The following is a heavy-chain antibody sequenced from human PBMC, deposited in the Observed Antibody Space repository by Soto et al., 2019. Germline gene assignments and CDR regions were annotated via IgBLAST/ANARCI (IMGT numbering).Heavy chain of an antibody. V-gene: IGHV1-3*01. Sequence: ASVKVSCKASGYTFTSYAMHWVRQAPGQRLEWMGWINAGNGNTKYAQKLQGRVTMTTDTSTSTAYMELRSLRSDDTAVYYCARDGYYYDSSGYYPDAFDIWGQGTMVTVSS. CDR2: INAGNGNT. CDR1: GYTFTSYA. J-gene: IGHJ3*02. CDR3: ARDGYYYDSSGYYPDAFDI. D-gene: IGHD3-22*01.